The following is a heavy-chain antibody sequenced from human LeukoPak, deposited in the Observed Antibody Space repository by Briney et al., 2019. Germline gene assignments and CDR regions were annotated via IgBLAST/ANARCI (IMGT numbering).Heavy chain of an antibody. V-gene: IGHV3-53*01. D-gene: IGHD4-23*01. CDR3: ARLRWYLFDY. CDR2: IYSGGST. Sequence: GGSLRLSCAASGFTVSSNYMSWVRQAPGKGLEWVSVIYSGGSTYYADSVKGRLTISRDNSKNTLYLQMNSLRAEDTAVYYCARLRWYLFDYWGQGTLVTVSS. CDR1: GFTVSSNY. J-gene: IGHJ4*02.